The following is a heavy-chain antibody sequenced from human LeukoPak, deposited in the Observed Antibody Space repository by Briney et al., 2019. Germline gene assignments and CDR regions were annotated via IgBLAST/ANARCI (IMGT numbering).Heavy chain of an antibody. CDR3: AREGGPYRPLDY. CDR2: VNLQGST. J-gene: IGHJ4*02. CDR1: GGSITSTNY. Sequence: SGTLSLTCGVSGGSITSTNYWTWVRHPPGKGLDWIGEVNLQGSTNYNPSLMGRVAISVDMSENHISLQLTSVTAADTAVYYCAREGGPYRPLDYSGQGTLVTVSS. V-gene: IGHV4-4*02.